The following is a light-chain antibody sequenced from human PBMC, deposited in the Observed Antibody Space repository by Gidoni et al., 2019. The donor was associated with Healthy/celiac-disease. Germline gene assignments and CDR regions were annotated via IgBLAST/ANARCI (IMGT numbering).Light chain of an antibody. J-gene: IGLJ2*01. V-gene: IGLV3-19*01. CDR1: SLRSYY. CDR3: NSRNSSGNHLGVV. Sequence: SSELTQDPAESVSLGQTVRITCQGDSLRSYYASWYQKKPGQAPVLVLYGKNNRPSGIPDRFSGSSSGNTASVTITGAQAEDEADYYCNSRNSSGNHLGVVFGGGTKLTVL. CDR2: GKN.